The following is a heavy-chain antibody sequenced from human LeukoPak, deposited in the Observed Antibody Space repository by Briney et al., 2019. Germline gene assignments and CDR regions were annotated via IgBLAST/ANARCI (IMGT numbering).Heavy chain of an antibody. CDR3: ARVGGGIVVVITTNDAFDI. J-gene: IGHJ3*02. CDR1: GGTFSSYA. V-gene: IGHV1-69*06. CDR2: IIPIFGTA. Sequence: ASMKASCKASGGTFSSYAISWVRQAPGQGLEWMGGIIPIFGTANYAQKFQGRVTITADKSTSTAYMELSSLRSEDTAVYYCARVGGGIVVVITTNDAFDIWGQGTMVTVSS. D-gene: IGHD3-22*01.